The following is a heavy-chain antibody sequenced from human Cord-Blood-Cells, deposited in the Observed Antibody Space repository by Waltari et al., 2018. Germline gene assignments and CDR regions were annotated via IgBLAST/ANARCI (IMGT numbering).Heavy chain of an antibody. CDR2: IYLADEK. D-gene: IGHD3-9*01. CDR1: GFSLSTTGVG. Sequence: QITLKESGPTLVKPTQTLTLTYTFSGFSLSTTGVGVGWIRLPPGKCLERLALIYLADEKRYSPSRKSRLTITKDTSKNQVVLTMTNMDPVHTATYYCAPRLGGADYDILTGYSHFDYWRQGTLVTVSS. J-gene: IGHJ4*02. CDR3: APRLGGADYDILTGYSHFDY. V-gene: IGHV2-5*02.